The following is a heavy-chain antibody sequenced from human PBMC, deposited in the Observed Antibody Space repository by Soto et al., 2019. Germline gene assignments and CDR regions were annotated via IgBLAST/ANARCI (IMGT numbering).Heavy chain of an antibody. CDR1: GYTFTSYY. CDR2: INPSGGST. J-gene: IGHJ4*02. Sequence: QVQLVQSGAEVKKPGASVKVSCKASGYTFTSYYMHWVRQAPGQGLEWMGIINPSGGSTSYAQKFQGRVTMTRDTSTSTVYMELSSLRSEDTAVYYCARVIGVGEVYSGSYLEYWGQGTLVTVSS. D-gene: IGHD1-26*01. CDR3: ARVIGVGEVYSGSYLEY. V-gene: IGHV1-46*01.